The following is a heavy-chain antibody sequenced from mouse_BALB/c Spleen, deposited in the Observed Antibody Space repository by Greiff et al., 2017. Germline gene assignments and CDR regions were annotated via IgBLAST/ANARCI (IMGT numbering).Heavy chain of an antibody. CDR1: GYTFTSYT. CDR2: INPSSGYT. V-gene: IGHV1-4*02. J-gene: IGHJ4*01. D-gene: IGHD2-4*01. CDR3: ARIYYDYNYYAMDY. Sequence: QVQLQQSAAELARPGASVKMSCKASGYTFTSYTMHWVKQRPGQGLEWIGYINPSSGYTEYNQKFKDKTTLTADKSSSTAYMQLSSLTSEDSAVYYCARIYYDYNYYAMDYWGQGTSVTVSS.